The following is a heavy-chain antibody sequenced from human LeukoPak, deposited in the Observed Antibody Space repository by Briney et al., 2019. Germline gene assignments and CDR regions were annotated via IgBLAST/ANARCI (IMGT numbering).Heavy chain of an antibody. CDR3: ARGQGYYYYYYMDV. Sequence: PSETLSLTCTVSGGSISSGSYYWSWIRQPAGKGLEWIGRTYTSGSTNYNPSLKSRVTISVDTSKSQFSLKLSSVTAADTAVYYCARGQGYYYYYYMDVWGKGTTVTVSS. CDR1: GGSISSGSYY. V-gene: IGHV4-61*02. CDR2: TYTSGST. J-gene: IGHJ6*03.